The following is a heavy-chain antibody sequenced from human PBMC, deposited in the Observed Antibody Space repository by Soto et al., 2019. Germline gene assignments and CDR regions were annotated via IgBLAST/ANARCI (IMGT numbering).Heavy chain of an antibody. CDR1: GYTFTGYY. J-gene: IGHJ5*02. CDR3: ARAELNWFDP. V-gene: IGHV1-2*02. Sequence: GAAVKVSFKASGYTFTGYYMHWVRQAPGKGIEWMGWINPNSGGTNYAQKFQGRVTMTRDTSISTAYMELSRLRSDDTAVYYCARAELNWFDPWGQGTMVTVSS. CDR2: INPNSGGT. D-gene: IGHD1-7*01.